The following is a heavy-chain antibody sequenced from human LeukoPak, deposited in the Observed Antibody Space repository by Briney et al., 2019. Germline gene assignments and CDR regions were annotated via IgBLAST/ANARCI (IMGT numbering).Heavy chain of an antibody. V-gene: IGHV4-59*12. J-gene: IGHJ4*02. CDR1: GGSISSYY. CDR3: ARVSLVRGAPDYYFDY. Sequence: SETLSLTCTVSGGSISSYYWNWIRQPPGKGLEWVGYIFSNGNTDYNPSLKGRVTISLDTSKNQFSLKLSSVTAADTAVYYCARVSLVRGAPDYYFDYWGQGTLVTVSS. CDR2: IFSNGNT. D-gene: IGHD3-10*01.